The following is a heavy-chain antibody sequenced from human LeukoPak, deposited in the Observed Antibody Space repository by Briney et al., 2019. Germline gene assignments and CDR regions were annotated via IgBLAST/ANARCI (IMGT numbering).Heavy chain of an antibody. CDR2: ISASYTYT. CDR3: ARLWEGGFRAPLYYCSCCMDA. Sequence: GGALRVSCVGSDNSFNSYIINWVRPAAGKGVEWVSSISASYTYTYFADSVKDRFTNSSDNAQQSVSLHMDSLRPGDTAMYHCARLWEGGFRAPLYYCSCCMDAWGKGTTVTVSS. V-gene: IGHV3-21*01. CDR1: DNSFNSYI. J-gene: IGHJ6*03. D-gene: IGHD6-13*01.